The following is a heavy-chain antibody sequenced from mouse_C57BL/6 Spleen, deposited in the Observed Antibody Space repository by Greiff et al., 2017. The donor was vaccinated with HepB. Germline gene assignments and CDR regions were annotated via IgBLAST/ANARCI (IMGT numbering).Heavy chain of an antibody. Sequence: QVQLQQPGAELVKPGASVKLSCKASGYTFTSYWMQWVKQRPGQGLEWIGEIDPSDSYTNYNQKFKGKATLTVDTSSSTAYMQLSSLTSEDSAVYYCARSLYDGYYYFDYWGQGTTLTVSS. V-gene: IGHV1-50*01. CDR2: IDPSDSYT. CDR1: GYTFTSYW. CDR3: ARSLYDGYYYFDY. J-gene: IGHJ2*01. D-gene: IGHD2-3*01.